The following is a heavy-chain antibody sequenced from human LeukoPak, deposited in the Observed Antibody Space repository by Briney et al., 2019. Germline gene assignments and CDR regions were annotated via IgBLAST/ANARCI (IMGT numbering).Heavy chain of an antibody. J-gene: IGHJ4*02. CDR1: GGSFSGYY. D-gene: IGHD2-2*01. V-gene: IGHV4-34*01. CDR3: ARGPKRDHCSSTSCYSVGFDY. Sequence: SETLSLTCAVYGGSFSGYYWGWIRQPPGKGLEWIGEINHSGSTNYNPSLKSRVTISVDTSKNQFSLKLSSVTAADTAVYYCARGPKRDHCSSTSCYSVGFDYWGQGTLVTVSS. CDR2: INHSGST.